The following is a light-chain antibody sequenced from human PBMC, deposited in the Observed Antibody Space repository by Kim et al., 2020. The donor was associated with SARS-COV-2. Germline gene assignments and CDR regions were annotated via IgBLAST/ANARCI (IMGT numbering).Light chain of an antibody. J-gene: IGLJ1*01. CDR2: QDS. CDR3: QAWDGSTTCV. V-gene: IGLV3-1*01. Sequence: VPPGQTPRLTCSATNFGDEFASCDQQKPGQSPILVIYQDSKRPSGIPERFSASNSGNTATLTISGTQPLDEADYYCQAWDGSTTCVFGTGTKVTVL. CDR1: NFGDEF.